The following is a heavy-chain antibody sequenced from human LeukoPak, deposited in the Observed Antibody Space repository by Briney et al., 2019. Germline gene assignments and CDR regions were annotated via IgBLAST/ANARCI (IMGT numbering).Heavy chain of an antibody. D-gene: IGHD3-3*01. CDR3: ARETYYDFWSGYGGGNWFDP. V-gene: IGHV4-59*01. CDR1: CGSISNYY. Sequence: SETLSLTCTVSCGSISNYYWSWIPQPPGKGLEWVGDLHYSGSTNYNPSLKSRVTISVGTSKNQFSLKLSAVTAADTAVYYCARETYYDFWSGYGGGNWFDPWGQGTLVTVSS. CDR2: LHYSGST. J-gene: IGHJ5*02.